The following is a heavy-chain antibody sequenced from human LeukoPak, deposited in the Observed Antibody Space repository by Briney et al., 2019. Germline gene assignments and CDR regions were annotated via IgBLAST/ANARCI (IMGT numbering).Heavy chain of an antibody. J-gene: IGHJ4*02. V-gene: IGHV3-23*01. CDR2: ISGSGGST. CDR3: AKVGLERHQFDY. Sequence: GGSLRLSCAASGFTFSGYAMSWVRQAPGKGLEWVSAISGSGGSTYYADSVKGRFTISRDNSKNTLYLQMNSLRAEDTAVYYCAKVGLERHQFDYWGQGTLVTVSS. D-gene: IGHD1-1*01. CDR1: GFTFSGYA.